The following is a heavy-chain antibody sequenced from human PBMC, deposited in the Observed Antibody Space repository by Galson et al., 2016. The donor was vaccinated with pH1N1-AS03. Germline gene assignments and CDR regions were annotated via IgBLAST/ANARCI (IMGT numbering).Heavy chain of an antibody. CDR3: ARDPKYTVKYYRLSAGLDV. J-gene: IGHJ6*02. V-gene: IGHV1-18*01. D-gene: IGHD2/OR15-2a*01. CDR1: GYPFSDYA. Sequence: SVKVSCKASGYPFSDYATTWVRQAPGQGLEWMGWISAFNGDTHYAQTFQGRVTLTTDTSTTTAYLELRNLRSDDTAVYYCARDPKYTVKYYRLSAGLDVWGQGTTVTVSS. CDR2: ISAFNGDT.